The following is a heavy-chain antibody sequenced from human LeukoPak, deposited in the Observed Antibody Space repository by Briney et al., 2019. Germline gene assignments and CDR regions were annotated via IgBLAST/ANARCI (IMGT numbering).Heavy chain of an antibody. CDR2: INHSGST. CDR1: GGSFSGYY. V-gene: IGHV4-34*01. D-gene: IGHD5-18*01. CDR3: ARGPRGYSYGSGRRYYYYYMDV. J-gene: IGHJ6*03. Sequence: RSSETLSLTCAVYGGSFSGYYWSWIRQPPGKGLEWIVEINHSGSTNHNPSLKSRVIISVDRSKNQFSLRLSSVTAADTAVYYCARGPRGYSYGSGRRYYYYYMDVWDKGTTVTVS.